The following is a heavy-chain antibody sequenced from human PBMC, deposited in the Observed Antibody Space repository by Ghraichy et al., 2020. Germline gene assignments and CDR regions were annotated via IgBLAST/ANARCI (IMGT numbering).Heavy chain of an antibody. V-gene: IGHV4-59*01. Sequence: SETLSLTCTVSSGSISSYYWSWIRQPPGKGLEWIGYIYYSGSTYYNPSLKSRVTISVDTSKNQFSLKLSSVTAADTAVYYCARGPPGYNSGWYLWGQGSLVTVSS. CDR3: ARGPPGYNSGWYL. CDR1: SGSISSYY. J-gene: IGHJ4*02. CDR2: IYYSGST. D-gene: IGHD6-19*01.